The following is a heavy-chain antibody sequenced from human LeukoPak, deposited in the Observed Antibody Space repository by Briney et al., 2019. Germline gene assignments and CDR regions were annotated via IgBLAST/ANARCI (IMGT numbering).Heavy chain of an antibody. J-gene: IGHJ4*02. V-gene: IGHV2-5*02. Sequence: SGPTLVKPTQTLTLTCTFSGFSLSTSGVGVGWIRQPPGKALEWLALIYWDDDKRYSPSLKSRLTITKDTSKNQVVLTMTNMDPVDTATYYCAHQPDDRSGRAFSFDYWGQGTLVTVSS. CDR1: GFSLSTSGVG. CDR3: AHQPDDRSGRAFSFDY. D-gene: IGHD3-22*01. CDR2: IYWDDDK.